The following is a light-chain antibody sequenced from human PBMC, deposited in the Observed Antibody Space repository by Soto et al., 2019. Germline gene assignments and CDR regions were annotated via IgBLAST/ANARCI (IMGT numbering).Light chain of an antibody. V-gene: IGKV4-1*01. CDR1: QNVLYSSNKNY. CDR3: QQYYSTPWT. Sequence: DIVITQSPDSLAVSLGERATINCTSSQNVLYSSNKNYLAWFQQKPGQPPKLLIYWASTRESGVPDRFSGSGSGTDFTPTISSLQAEDVAVYYCQQYYSTPWTFGQGTKVEIK. J-gene: IGKJ1*01. CDR2: WAS.